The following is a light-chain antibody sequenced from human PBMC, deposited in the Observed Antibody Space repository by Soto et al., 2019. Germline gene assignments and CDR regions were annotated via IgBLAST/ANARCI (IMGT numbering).Light chain of an antibody. V-gene: IGKV3-11*01. J-gene: IGKJ4*01. CDR2: DAS. CDR1: QSVSSF. Sequence: EVVLTQSPGTLSLSPGERATLSCRASQSVSSFLAWYQQKPGQPPKLLIYDASNRATGVPARFSGSGSETDYTLTISSLDPEDFAVYYCQQRSNLPLTFGGGTKVEI. CDR3: QQRSNLPLT.